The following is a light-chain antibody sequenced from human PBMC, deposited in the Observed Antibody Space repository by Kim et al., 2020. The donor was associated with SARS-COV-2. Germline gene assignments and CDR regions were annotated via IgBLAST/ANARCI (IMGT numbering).Light chain of an antibody. CDR1: SSNIGAGYD. J-gene: IGLJ2*01. Sequence: QRVTISCTGSSSNIGAGYDVHWYQQLPGTAPKLLIYGNNNRPSGVPDRFSGSKSGTSASLAITGLQAEDEADYYCQSYDSSLSVVVFGGGTQLTVL. V-gene: IGLV1-40*01. CDR3: QSYDSSLSVVV. CDR2: GNN.